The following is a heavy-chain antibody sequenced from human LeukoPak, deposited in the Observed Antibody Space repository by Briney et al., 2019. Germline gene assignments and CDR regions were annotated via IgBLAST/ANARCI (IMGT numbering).Heavy chain of an antibody. J-gene: IGHJ3*02. CDR1: GFTFSDHY. V-gene: IGHV3-72*01. CDR2: TRNKANSYTT. D-gene: IGHD3-22*01. Sequence: PGGSLRLSCAASGFTFSDHYMDWVRQAPGKGLEWVGRTRNKANSYTTEYAASVKGRFTISRDDSKNSLYLQMNSLKTEDTAVYYCARAGDYYDSSGGAFDIWGQGTMVTVSS. CDR3: ARAGDYYDSSGGAFDI.